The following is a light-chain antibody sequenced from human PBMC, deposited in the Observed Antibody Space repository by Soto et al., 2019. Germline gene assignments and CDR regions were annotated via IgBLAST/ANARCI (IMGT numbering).Light chain of an antibody. CDR3: QTWGTGIWV. Sequence: QSVLTQSPSASASLGASVKLTCTLSSAHSSYAIAWLQQQPEKGPRYLMKVNTDGSHSKGDGIPDRFSGSVSGAERFLTISSLQSEDEADYYCQTWGTGIWVFGGGTKLTVL. CDR2: VNTDGSH. CDR1: SAHSSYA. V-gene: IGLV4-69*01. J-gene: IGLJ3*02.